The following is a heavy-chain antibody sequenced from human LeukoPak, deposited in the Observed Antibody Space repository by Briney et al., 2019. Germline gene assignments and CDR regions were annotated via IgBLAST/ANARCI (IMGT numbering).Heavy chain of an antibody. CDR3: AKDSSTWGNRYFDY. CDR1: GFTFSSYG. CDR2: ISHDETKN. D-gene: IGHD2-2*01. Sequence: RGSLRLSCAVSGFTFSSYGIHWVRQAPGKGLEWVTFISHDETKNYYAYSVRGRFTVYRDNSKNTLYLQMDSLRADDTAVYYCAKDSSTWGNRYFDYWGQGTLVTVSS. J-gene: IGHJ4*02. V-gene: IGHV3-30*18.